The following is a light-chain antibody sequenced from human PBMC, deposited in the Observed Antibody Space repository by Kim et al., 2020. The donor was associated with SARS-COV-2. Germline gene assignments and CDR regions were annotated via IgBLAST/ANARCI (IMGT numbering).Light chain of an antibody. CDR1: KLGDRY. Sequence: PGQTASITCSGDKLGDRYAFWYQQRPGQSPVLVIYQDSKRPSGIAERFSGSNSGNTATLTISGTQAMDEADYYCQAWDSTTASVVFGGGTQLTVL. CDR3: QAWDSTTASVV. V-gene: IGLV3-1*01. J-gene: IGLJ2*01. CDR2: QDS.